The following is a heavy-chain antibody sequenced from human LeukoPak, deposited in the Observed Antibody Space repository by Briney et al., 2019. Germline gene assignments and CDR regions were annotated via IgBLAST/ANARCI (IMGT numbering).Heavy chain of an antibody. D-gene: IGHD6-13*01. Sequence: SETLSLTCAVYGGSFSGYYWSWIRQPPGKGLEWIGEINHSGSTNYNPSLKSRVTISVDTSKDQFSLKLSSVTAADTAVYYCAVGAAAGTYAFDIWGQGTMVTVSS. V-gene: IGHV4-34*01. CDR1: GGSFSGYY. CDR2: INHSGST. CDR3: AVGAAAGTYAFDI. J-gene: IGHJ3*02.